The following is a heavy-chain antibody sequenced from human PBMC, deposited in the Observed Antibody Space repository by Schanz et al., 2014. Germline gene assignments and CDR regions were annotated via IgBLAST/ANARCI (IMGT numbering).Heavy chain of an antibody. CDR2: ISNDGSIK. Sequence: VQLVESGGGLVQPGGSLRLSCAASGFTFSSYAMHWVRQAPGKGLEWVALISNDGSIKYYADSVEGRFTISRDNSKNTLYLQMNSLRADDTAVYFCARAHGNNWYGKGLDYWGQGTQVTVSS. CDR1: GFTFSSYA. J-gene: IGHJ4*02. V-gene: IGHV3-30-3*01. CDR3: ARAHGNNWYGKGLDY. D-gene: IGHD1-1*01.